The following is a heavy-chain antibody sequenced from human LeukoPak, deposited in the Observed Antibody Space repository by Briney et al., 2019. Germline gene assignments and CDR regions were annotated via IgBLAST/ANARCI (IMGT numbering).Heavy chain of an antibody. CDR3: ARGSDTAMVMGYYYYYMDV. Sequence: SVKVSCTASGGTFSSYAISWVRQAAGQGLEWMGGIVPIFVTANYTQKFQGRVTITEDESTSTAYMELSSLRSEDRAVYYCARGSDTAMVMGYYYYYMDVWGKGTTVTVSS. J-gene: IGHJ6*03. CDR2: IVPIFVTA. V-gene: IGHV1-69*01. D-gene: IGHD5-18*01. CDR1: GGTFSSYA.